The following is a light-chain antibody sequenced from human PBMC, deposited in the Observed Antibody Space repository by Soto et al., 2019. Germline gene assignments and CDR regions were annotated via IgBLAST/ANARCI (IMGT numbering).Light chain of an antibody. Sequence: DIQMTQSASTLSASVGDRVTITCRASQSINSWLAWYQQKPGKAPDLLIYTASILESGVPSMFSGSGSGTEFTLTISSLQPEDFATYYCQQYYTEGAFGQGTKLEIK. CDR2: TAS. CDR3: QQYYTEGA. V-gene: IGKV1-5*03. J-gene: IGKJ2*01. CDR1: QSINSW.